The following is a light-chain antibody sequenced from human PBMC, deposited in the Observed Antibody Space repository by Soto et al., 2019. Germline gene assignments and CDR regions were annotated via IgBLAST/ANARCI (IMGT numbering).Light chain of an antibody. CDR3: AAWDDSLSGAV. Sequence: QSVLTQPPSASGTPGQRVTISCSGSSSNIGSNYVYWYQQLPGTAPKLLIYRNNQRPSGVPDRFSGSKSGTSASLAISGLRSADGADYYCAAWDDSLSGAVFGGGTQLTVL. V-gene: IGLV1-47*01. J-gene: IGLJ7*01. CDR2: RNN. CDR1: SSNIGSNY.